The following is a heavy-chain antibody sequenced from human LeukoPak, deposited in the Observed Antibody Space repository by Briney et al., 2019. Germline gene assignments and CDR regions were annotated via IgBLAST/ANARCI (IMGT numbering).Heavy chain of an antibody. V-gene: IGHV4-31*03. CDR1: GGSISSGGYY. J-gene: IGHJ3*02. Sequence: SETLSLTCTVSGGSISSGGYYWSWIRQHPGKGLEWIGYIYYSGSTYYNPSLKSRVTISVDTSKNQFSLKLSSVTAADTAVYYCARKGTSGWVGFEIWGQGTMVTVSS. D-gene: IGHD6-19*01. CDR2: IYYSGST. CDR3: ARKGTSGWVGFEI.